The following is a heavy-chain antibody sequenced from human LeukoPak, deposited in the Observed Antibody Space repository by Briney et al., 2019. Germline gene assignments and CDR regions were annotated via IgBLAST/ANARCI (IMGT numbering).Heavy chain of an antibody. V-gene: IGHV3-21*01. CDR2: MGSNGSHI. Sequence: GGSLRLSCAASGFNFAIYSMSWVHQAPGKGLEWVASMGSNGSHIYYADSVKGRFTISRDNAKNSLFLQMNSLRVEDTAVFYYARDGFVGAADYWGQGTLVTVSS. D-gene: IGHD6-13*01. J-gene: IGHJ4*02. CDR3: ARDGFVGAADY. CDR1: GFNFAIYS.